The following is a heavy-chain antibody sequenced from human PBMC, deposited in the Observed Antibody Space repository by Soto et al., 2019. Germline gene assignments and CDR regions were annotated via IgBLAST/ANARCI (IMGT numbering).Heavy chain of an antibody. J-gene: IGHJ6*02. D-gene: IGHD4-17*01. CDR2: IYYSGST. CDR1: GGSISSGGYY. V-gene: IGHV4-31*03. CDR3: AREYGDLGISYYYGMDV. Sequence: QVQLQESGPGLVKPSQTLSLTCTVSGGSISSGGYYWSWIRQHPGKGLEWIGYIYYSGSTYYNPXLKSRVTISVXXSXNXXSLKLSSVTAADTAVYYCAREYGDLGISYYYGMDVWGQGTTVTVSS.